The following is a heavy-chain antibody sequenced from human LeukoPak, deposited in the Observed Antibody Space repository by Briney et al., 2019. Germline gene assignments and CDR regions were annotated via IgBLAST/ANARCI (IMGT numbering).Heavy chain of an antibody. CDR3: ARAWYDSSGYYSYYYYGMDV. D-gene: IGHD3-22*01. Sequence: GGSLRLSCAASGFTFSSYEMNWVRQAPGKGLEWVSYISSSGSTIYYADSVKGRFTISRDNAKNSLYLQMNSLRAEDTAVYYCARAWYDSSGYYSYYYYGMDVWGQGTTVTVSS. CDR1: GFTFSSYE. CDR2: ISSSGSTI. V-gene: IGHV3-48*03. J-gene: IGHJ6*02.